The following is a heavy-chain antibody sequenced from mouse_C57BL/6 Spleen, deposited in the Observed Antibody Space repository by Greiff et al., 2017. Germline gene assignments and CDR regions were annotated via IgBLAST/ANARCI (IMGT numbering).Heavy chain of an antibody. V-gene: IGHV1-47*01. CDR1: GYTFTTYP. CDR3: ARGEDYYGSYWYFDV. D-gene: IGHD1-1*01. J-gene: IGHJ1*03. Sequence: VQLQQSGAELVKPGASVKMSCKASGYTFTTYPIEWMKQNHGKSLEWIGNFHPYNDDTKYNEKFKGKATLTVEKSSSTVYLERSRLTSDDSAVYYGARGEDYYGSYWYFDVWGTGTTVTVSS. CDR2: FHPYNDDT.